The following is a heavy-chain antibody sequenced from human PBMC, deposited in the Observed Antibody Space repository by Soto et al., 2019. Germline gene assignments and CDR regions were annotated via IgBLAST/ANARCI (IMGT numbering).Heavy chain of an antibody. CDR1: GGTFSNYA. J-gene: IGHJ6*02. CDR2: IIPIFGTA. CDR3: AGAVFEGYYYYGMDV. D-gene: IGHD2-8*01. Sequence: SVKVSCKASGGTFSNYAISWVRQAPGQGLEWMGGIIPIFGTANYAQKFQGRVTITADESTSTAYMELSSLRSEDTAVYYCAGAVFEGYYYYGMDVWGQGTTVTVSS. V-gene: IGHV1-69*13.